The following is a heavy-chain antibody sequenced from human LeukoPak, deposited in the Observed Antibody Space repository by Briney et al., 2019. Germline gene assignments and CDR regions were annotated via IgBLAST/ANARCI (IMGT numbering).Heavy chain of an antibody. CDR1: GFTFSSYG. J-gene: IGHJ4*02. Sequence: GGSLRLSCAASGFTFSSYGMHWVRQAPGKGLEWVAVIWYDGSNKYYAESVKGRFTISRDNSKNALYLQMNSLRAEDTAVYYCARALSGSYYVGDNWGQGTLVTVSS. V-gene: IGHV3-33*01. CDR2: IWYDGSNK. D-gene: IGHD1-26*01. CDR3: ARALSGSYYVGDN.